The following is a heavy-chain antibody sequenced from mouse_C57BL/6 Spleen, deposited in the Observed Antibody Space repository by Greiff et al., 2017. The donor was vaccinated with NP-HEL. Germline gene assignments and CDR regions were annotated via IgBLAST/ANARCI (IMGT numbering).Heavy chain of an antibody. CDR1: GYTFTSYW. V-gene: IGHV1-55*01. Sequence: QVQLQQPGAELVKPGASVKMSCKASGYTFTSYWITWVKQRPGQGLEWIGDIYPGSGSTNYNEKFKSKATLTVDTSSSTAYMQLSSLTSEDSAVYYCARRYYSNYEDAMDYWGQGTSVTVSS. D-gene: IGHD2-5*01. CDR2: IYPGSGST. J-gene: IGHJ4*01. CDR3: ARRYYSNYEDAMDY.